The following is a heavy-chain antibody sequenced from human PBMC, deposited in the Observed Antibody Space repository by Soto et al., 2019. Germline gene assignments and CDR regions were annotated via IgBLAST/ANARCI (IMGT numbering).Heavy chain of an antibody. Sequence: QLQLQESGPGLVKPSETLSLTCTVSVGSISSSSYYWGWIRQPPGKGLEWIGSIYYSGSTYYNPSLKSRVTISVDTSKTQVSLKLSSGTAADTAVYYCARLVPIAAATSTVSHFDYWGQGTLVTVSS. CDR1: VGSISSSSYY. CDR2: IYYSGST. J-gene: IGHJ4*02. D-gene: IGHD6-13*01. V-gene: IGHV4-39*01. CDR3: ARLVPIAAATSTVSHFDY.